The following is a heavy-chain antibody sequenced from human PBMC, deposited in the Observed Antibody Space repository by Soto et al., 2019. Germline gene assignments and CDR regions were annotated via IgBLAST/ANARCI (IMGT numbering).Heavy chain of an antibody. CDR1: GYTFTSYA. D-gene: IGHD2-2*01. J-gene: IGHJ4*02. V-gene: IGHV1-3*01. Sequence: ASVKVSCKASGYTFTSYAMHWVRQAPGQRLEWMGWINAGNGNTKYSQKFQGRVTITRDTSARTAYMELSSLRSEDTAVYYCARDFDCISTRSSYSFDYPGKGPLVTVSS. CDR2: INAGNGNT. CDR3: ARDFDCISTRSSYSFDY.